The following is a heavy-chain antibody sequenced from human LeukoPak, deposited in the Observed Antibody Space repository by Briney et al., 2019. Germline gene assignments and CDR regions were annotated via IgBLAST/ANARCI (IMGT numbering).Heavy chain of an antibody. D-gene: IGHD6-13*01. CDR3: AKGPLYSSSWANNWFDP. V-gene: IGHV3-9*01. CDR2: ISWNSGSI. Sequence: GGSLRLSCAASGFTFDDYAMHWVRQAPGKGLEWVSGISWNSGSIGYADSVKGRFTISRDNAKNSLYLQMNSLRAEDTALYYCAKGPLYSSSWANNWFDPWGQGTLVTVSS. J-gene: IGHJ5*02. CDR1: GFTFDDYA.